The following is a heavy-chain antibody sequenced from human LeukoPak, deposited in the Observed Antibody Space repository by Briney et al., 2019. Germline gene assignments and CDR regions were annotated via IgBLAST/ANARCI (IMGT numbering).Heavy chain of an antibody. Sequence: GGSLRLSCAASGFTFSSYAMHWVRQAPGKGLEWVAVILYDGSNKYCADSVKGRFTISRDNSKNTLYLQMNSLRAEDTAVYYCARDHRGVRDYFDYWGQGTLVTVSS. D-gene: IGHD3-10*01. CDR2: ILYDGSNK. CDR1: GFTFSSYA. CDR3: ARDHRGVRDYFDY. J-gene: IGHJ4*02. V-gene: IGHV3-30-3*01.